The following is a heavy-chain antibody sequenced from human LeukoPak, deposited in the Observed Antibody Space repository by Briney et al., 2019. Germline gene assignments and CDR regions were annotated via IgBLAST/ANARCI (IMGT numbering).Heavy chain of an antibody. J-gene: IGHJ4*02. V-gene: IGHV3-15*01. CDR3: TTDIVATTGDY. Sequence: GGSLRLSCAASGFTFSDYYMSWVRQAPGKGLEWVGRIKSKTDGGTTDYAAPVKGRFTISRDDSKNTLYLQMNSLKTEDTAVYYCTTDIVATTGDYWGQGTLVTVSS. CDR1: GFTFSDYY. CDR2: IKSKTDGGTT. D-gene: IGHD5-12*01.